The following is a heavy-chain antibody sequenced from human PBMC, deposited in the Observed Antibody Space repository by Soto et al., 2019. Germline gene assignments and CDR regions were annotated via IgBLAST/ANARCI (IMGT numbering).Heavy chain of an antibody. J-gene: IGHJ4*02. D-gene: IGHD2-2*01. Sequence: QVQLVQSGAEVKKPGASVKVSCKASGYTFTSYGISWVRQAPGQGLEWMGWISTYNGNTNYAHKLQGRVTMTTDTSTSTAYMELRSLRSDDTAVYSCVMAKGPAAMKGFDYWGQGTLVTVSS. V-gene: IGHV1-18*01. CDR3: VMAKGPAAMKGFDY. CDR2: ISTYNGNT. CDR1: GYTFTSYG.